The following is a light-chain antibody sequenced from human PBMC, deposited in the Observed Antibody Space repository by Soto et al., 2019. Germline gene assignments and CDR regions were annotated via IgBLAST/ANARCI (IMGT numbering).Light chain of an antibody. Sequence: EIVLTQSPATLSLSPGERATLSCRASQSVSSYLAWYHQKPGQAPRLLIYDASNRATGIPARFSGSGSETHFTLTIRSLEPEDFAVYYCQQRSNWPLTFAGGTKVEIK. CDR1: QSVSSY. CDR2: DAS. J-gene: IGKJ4*01. V-gene: IGKV3-11*01. CDR3: QQRSNWPLT.